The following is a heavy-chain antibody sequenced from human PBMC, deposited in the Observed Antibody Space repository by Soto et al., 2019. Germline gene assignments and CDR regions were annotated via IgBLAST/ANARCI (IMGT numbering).Heavy chain of an antibody. Sequence: ASVKVSCKASGYTFTSYGISWVRQAPGQGLEWMGWISAYNGNTNYAQKLQGRVTMTTDTSTSTAYMELRSLRSDDTAVYYCAREAVVVVAATYYYYGMDVWGQGTMVTVSS. J-gene: IGHJ6*02. V-gene: IGHV1-18*01. CDR2: ISAYNGNT. CDR3: AREAVVVVAATYYYYGMDV. D-gene: IGHD2-15*01. CDR1: GYTFTSYG.